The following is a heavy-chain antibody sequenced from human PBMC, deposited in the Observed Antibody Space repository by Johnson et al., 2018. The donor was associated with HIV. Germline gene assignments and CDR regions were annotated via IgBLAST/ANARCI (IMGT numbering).Heavy chain of an antibody. Sequence: EVQLVESGGGLVQPGRSLRLSCTASGFTFGDYAMGWVRQAPGKGLEWVGFIRSKAYGGTTEYAASVKGRFTISRDDSKSIAYLQMNSLKTDETAVYYCTRDRGSGWYWDAFDIWGQGTMVTVSS. V-gene: IGHV3-49*04. J-gene: IGHJ3*02. CDR1: GFTFGDYA. CDR3: TRDRGSGWYWDAFDI. D-gene: IGHD6-19*01. CDR2: IRSKAYGGTT.